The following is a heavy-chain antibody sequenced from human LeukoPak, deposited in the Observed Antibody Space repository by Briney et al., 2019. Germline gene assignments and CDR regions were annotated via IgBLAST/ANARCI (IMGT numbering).Heavy chain of an antibody. Sequence: GGSLRLSCAASGFTFRTSGMSWVRQAPGKGLEWVSAISGGGVSTYYADSVKGRFTISRDNSKNTLYLQMNSLRAEDTAVYYCAKGGYGSGSYYQPGYYYYMDVWGKGTTVTVSS. J-gene: IGHJ6*03. CDR1: GFTFRTSG. CDR2: ISGGGVST. CDR3: AKGGYGSGSYYQPGYYYYMDV. V-gene: IGHV3-23*01. D-gene: IGHD3-10*01.